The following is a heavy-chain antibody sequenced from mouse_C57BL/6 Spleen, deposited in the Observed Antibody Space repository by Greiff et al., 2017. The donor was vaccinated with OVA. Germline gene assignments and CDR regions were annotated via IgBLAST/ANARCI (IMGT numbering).Heavy chain of an antibody. J-gene: IGHJ3*01. CDR2: IYPSDSET. CDR1: GYTFTSYW. Sequence: QVQLQQPGAELVRPGSSVKLSCKASGYTFTSYWMDWVKQRPGQGLEWIGNIYPSDSETHYNQKFKDKATLTVDKSSSTAYMQLSSLTSEDSAVYYCARYNYGSRGFAYWGQGTLVTVSA. D-gene: IGHD1-1*01. CDR3: ARYNYGSRGFAY. V-gene: IGHV1-61*01.